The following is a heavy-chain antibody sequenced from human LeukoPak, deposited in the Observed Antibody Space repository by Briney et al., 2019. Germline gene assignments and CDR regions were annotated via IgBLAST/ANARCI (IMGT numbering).Heavy chain of an antibody. V-gene: IGHV4-4*07. D-gene: IGHD3-10*01. CDR1: GGSISSYY. CDR3: ARTNHYGSGSSRGPNWFDP. Sequence: SETLSLTCTVSGGSISSYYWSWIRQPAGKGLEWIGRTYTSGSTNYNPSLKSRVTMSVDTSKNQFSLKLSSVTAADTAVYYCARTNHYGSGSSRGPNWFDPWGQGTLVTVSS. J-gene: IGHJ5*02. CDR2: TYTSGST.